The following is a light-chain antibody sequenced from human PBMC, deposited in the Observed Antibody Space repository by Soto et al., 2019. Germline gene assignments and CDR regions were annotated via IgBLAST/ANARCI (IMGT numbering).Light chain of an antibody. Sequence: IVLTQSPGTLSVSPGGRAALSFMASQSVGANLAWYRHTPGQAPRLLIYGATTRATGIPARFSGSRSGTEFTLTISSLQSEDFALYYCQQYDKWPPLFGQGTRLEI. J-gene: IGKJ5*01. CDR3: QQYDKWPPL. CDR1: QSVGAN. CDR2: GAT. V-gene: IGKV3-15*01.